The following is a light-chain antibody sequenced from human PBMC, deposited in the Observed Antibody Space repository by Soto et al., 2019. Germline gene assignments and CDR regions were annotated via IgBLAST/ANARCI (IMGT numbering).Light chain of an antibody. Sequence: QSVLTQPASVSGSPGQSITISCTGTSSDIGTYNFVSWYQQRPGKAPKLLIYDDNKRPSGIPDRFSGSKSGTSATLGITGFQTGDEADYYCGSWDSSLSAYVFGTGTKVTVL. V-gene: IGLV1-51*01. CDR2: DDN. CDR1: SSDIGTYNF. J-gene: IGLJ1*01. CDR3: GSWDSSLSAYV.